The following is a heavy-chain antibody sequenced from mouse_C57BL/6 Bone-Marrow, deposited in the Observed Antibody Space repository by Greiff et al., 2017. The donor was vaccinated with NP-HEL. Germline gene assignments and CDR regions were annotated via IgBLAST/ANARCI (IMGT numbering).Heavy chain of an antibody. CDR3: ATTVYYFDY. D-gene: IGHD1-1*01. V-gene: IGHV5-6*01. CDR2: ISRGGSYT. CDR1: GFTFSSYG. Sequence: DVHLVESGGDLVKPGGSLKLSCAASGFTFSSYGMSWVRQTPDKRLEWVATISRGGSYTYYPDSVKGRFTISGDNATNTLYLQMSSLKSADTAMDYCATTVYYFDYWGQGTTLTVSS. J-gene: IGHJ2*01.